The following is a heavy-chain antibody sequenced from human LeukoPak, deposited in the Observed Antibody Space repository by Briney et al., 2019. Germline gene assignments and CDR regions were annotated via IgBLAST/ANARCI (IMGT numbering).Heavy chain of an antibody. CDR2: ISGSGGST. CDR1: GFTFSSYA. V-gene: IGHV3-23*01. J-gene: IGHJ4*02. CDR3: VNTGGHCSTPTCSHH. D-gene: IGHD2-15*01. Sequence: GGSLRLSCAASGFTFSSYAMSWVRQAPGKGLEWVSAISGSGGSTYYADSVKGRFSISRDNSKSTLFLQMNNLRVEDTAVYYCVNTGGHCSTPTCSHHWGQGTLVTVSS.